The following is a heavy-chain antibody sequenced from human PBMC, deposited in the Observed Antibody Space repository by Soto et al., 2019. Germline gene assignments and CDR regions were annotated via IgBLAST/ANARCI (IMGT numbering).Heavy chain of an antibody. D-gene: IGHD1-7*01. V-gene: IGHV4-39*01. Sequence: QLQLQESGPGLVKPSETLSLTCSVSGASVTGTTYYWGWIRQSPGKGLEWIGNIYHNGRTDYKPSLKNRVAMYKDASKTQFSLRLTSVTAADTAMYYCVRQVTGTRRFKWFDPWGQGTLVTVSS. J-gene: IGHJ5*02. CDR1: GASVTGTTYY. CDR3: VRQVTGTRRFKWFDP. CDR2: IYHNGRT.